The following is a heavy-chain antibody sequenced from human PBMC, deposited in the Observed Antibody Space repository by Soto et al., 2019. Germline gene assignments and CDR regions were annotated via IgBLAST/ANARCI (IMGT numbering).Heavy chain of an antibody. CDR3: AIIVPAARGGYGMDV. Sequence: PGWSLRLSCASSVFTFISYSMNWVRQAPGKGLEWVSSISSSSSYIYYADSVKGRFTISRDNAKNSLYLQMNSLRAEDTAVYYCAIIVPAARGGYGMDVWGQGTTVTVSS. J-gene: IGHJ6*02. V-gene: IGHV3-21*01. CDR2: ISSSSSYI. CDR1: VFTFISYS. D-gene: IGHD2-2*01.